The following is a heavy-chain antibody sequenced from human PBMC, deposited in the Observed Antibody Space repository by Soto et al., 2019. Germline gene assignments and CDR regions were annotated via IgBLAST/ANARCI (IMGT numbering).Heavy chain of an antibody. CDR2: IIAYNGNT. J-gene: IGHJ6*02. CDR3: AREIGPNWNRRYYYYGMDV. CDR1: GYTFTSYG. D-gene: IGHD1-20*01. Sequence: GASVKVSFKASGYTFTSYGISWVRQAPGQGLEWMGWIIAYNGNTNYAQKLQGRVTMTTDTSTSTAYMELRSLRSDDTAVYYCAREIGPNWNRRYYYYGMDVWGQGTTVTVSS. V-gene: IGHV1-18*04.